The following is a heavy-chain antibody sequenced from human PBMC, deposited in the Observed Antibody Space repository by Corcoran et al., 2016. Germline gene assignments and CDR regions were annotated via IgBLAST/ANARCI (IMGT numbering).Heavy chain of an antibody. CDR2: ISYDGNNK. CDR3: AKDFREYYYDSSGYYYFDCYYGMDV. Sequence: QVQLVESGGGVVQPGRSLRLSCAASVFTFSSYGMHWVRQAPGKGLEWVAVISYDGNNKYYADSVKGRFTISRDNSKNTLYLQMNTLRAEYTAVYYGAKDFREYYYDSSGYYYFDCYYGMDVWGQGTTVTVSS. D-gene: IGHD3-22*01. CDR1: VFTFSSYG. V-gene: IGHV3-30*18. J-gene: IGHJ6*02.